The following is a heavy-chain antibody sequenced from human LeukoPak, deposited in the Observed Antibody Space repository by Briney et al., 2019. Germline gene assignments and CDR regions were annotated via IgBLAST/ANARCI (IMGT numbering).Heavy chain of an antibody. CDR1: GFAFNSYA. D-gene: IGHD5-12*01. Sequence: PGGSLRLSCAASGFAFNSYAMSWVRQAPGKGLEWVSAISGSGGSTYYADSVKGRFTISRDNSKNTLYLQMNSPRAEDTAVYYCAKYPQFWLFDYWGQGTLVTVSS. V-gene: IGHV3-23*01. CDR2: ISGSGGST. J-gene: IGHJ4*02. CDR3: AKYPQFWLFDY.